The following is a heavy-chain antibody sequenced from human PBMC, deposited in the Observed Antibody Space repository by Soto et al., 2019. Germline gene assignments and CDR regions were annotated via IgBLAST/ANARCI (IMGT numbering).Heavy chain of an antibody. J-gene: IGHJ4*02. CDR1: AVTISSYY. D-gene: IGHD6-19*01. V-gene: IGHV4-59*01. Sequence: SQTLSLTCPVAAVTISSYYFSLLSQTPGKGLEWIGYIYYSGSTNYNPSLKSRVTISVDTSKNQFSLKLSSVTAADTAVYYCARTTTYTSSGWSYFDYWGQRTLVTVSS. CDR3: ARTTTYTSSGWSYFDY. CDR2: IYYSGST.